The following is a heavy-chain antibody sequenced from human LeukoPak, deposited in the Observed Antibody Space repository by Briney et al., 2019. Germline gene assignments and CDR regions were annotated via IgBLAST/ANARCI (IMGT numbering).Heavy chain of an antibody. Sequence: SETLSLTCAVSGGSLSDYYWSWIRQAPGKGLEWIGEIIHDGSTYYNTSLQSRVTLSVDTSKSQFSLRLNSVTAADTAIYYCARGVAGPGSSYYYYMDVWGKGTTVTVSS. D-gene: IGHD5-12*01. CDR3: ARGVAGPGSSYYYYMDV. CDR2: IIHDGST. J-gene: IGHJ6*03. V-gene: IGHV4-34*01. CDR1: GGSLSDYY.